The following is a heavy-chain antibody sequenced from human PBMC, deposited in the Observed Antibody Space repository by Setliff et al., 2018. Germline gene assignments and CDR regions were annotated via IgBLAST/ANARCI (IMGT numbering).Heavy chain of an antibody. V-gene: IGHV3-7*01. CDR2: IKQDGIEK. CDR1: GFTFSNYW. D-gene: IGHD6-13*01. CDR3: ASDPSYASSLYYYLEV. J-gene: IGHJ6*03. Sequence: GGSLRLSCAASGFTFSNYWMTWVRQAPGKGLEWVANIKQDGIEKYYVDSVRGRFTVSRDNARNSLYLQMNSLRGDDAAVYYCASDPSYASSLYYYLEVWGKGTTVTVSS.